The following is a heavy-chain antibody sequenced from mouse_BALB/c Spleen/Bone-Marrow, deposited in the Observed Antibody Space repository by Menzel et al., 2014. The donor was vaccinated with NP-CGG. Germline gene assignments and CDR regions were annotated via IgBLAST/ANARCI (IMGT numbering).Heavy chain of an antibody. CDR3: ARGDWAWFVY. J-gene: IGHJ3*01. Sequence: EVKLMESGGGLVQPGGSLKPSCAASGFDFSRYWMSWVRQAPGKGLEWIGEINPDSSTTNYTPSLKDKFIISRDNAKNTLYLQMSKVRSEDTALYYCARGDWAWFVYWGQGTLVTVSA. V-gene: IGHV4-1*02. D-gene: IGHD4-1*01. CDR2: INPDSSTT. CDR1: GFDFSRYW.